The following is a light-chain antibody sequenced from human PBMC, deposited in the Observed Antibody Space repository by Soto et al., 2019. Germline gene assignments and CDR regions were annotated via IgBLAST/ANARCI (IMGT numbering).Light chain of an antibody. V-gene: IGKV4-1*01. CDR3: QQSLGDVTWT. J-gene: IGKJ1*01. CDR1: KSVFHNSSRHHF. Sequence: DFVLTQSPDSLGVPLGARATISRRCTKSVFHNSSRHHFLSWYQQKPGQSPKLXXXWTSVRESGVPERFTGSGSGTEFTLTIRSLQAEDVAVYYCQQSLGDVTWTFGQGTKVDIK. CDR2: WTS.